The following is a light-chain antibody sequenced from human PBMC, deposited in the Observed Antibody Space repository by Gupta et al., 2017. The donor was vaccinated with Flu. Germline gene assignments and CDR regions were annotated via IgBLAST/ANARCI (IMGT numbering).Light chain of an antibody. V-gene: IGLV3-1*01. CDR3: QAWDTSTYV. J-gene: IGLJ1*01. Sequence: SYDLTQPPSVSVSPRQTASITCSGDNLGDKYVCWYQQKPGQSPVLVIYQDNKRPSGIPERFSGSNSGNTATLTISGTQAMDEADYYCQAWDTSTYVFGTGTKVTVL. CDR2: QDN. CDR1: NLGDKY.